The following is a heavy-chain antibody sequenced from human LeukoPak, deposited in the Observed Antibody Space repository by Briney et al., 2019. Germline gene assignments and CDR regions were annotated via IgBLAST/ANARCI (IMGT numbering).Heavy chain of an antibody. D-gene: IGHD3-22*01. Sequence: ASVKVSCKVSGYTLTELSMHWVRQAHAKGMEWRGGFDTEDGETINEQKFQGRGTMTKDTSTDTAYMDLTSLRSEDTAVYYCATLDGGYYDCSGYLYYFDYWGQGTLVTVSS. CDR3: ATLDGGYYDCSGYLYYFDY. V-gene: IGHV1-24*01. CDR2: FDTEDGET. J-gene: IGHJ4*02. CDR1: GYTLTELS.